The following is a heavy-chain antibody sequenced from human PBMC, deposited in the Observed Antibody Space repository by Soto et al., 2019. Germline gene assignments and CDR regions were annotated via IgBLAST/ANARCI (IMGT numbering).Heavy chain of an antibody. CDR3: RSSTSCYDESCVDV. J-gene: IGHJ6*02. CDR1: GYSISSGNY. V-gene: IGHV4-38-2*01. D-gene: IGHD2-2*01. Sequence: SETLSLTCAVSGYSISSGNYWAWNRQPPGRGLEWIGSLYHIGSTHYNTSLKSRVTISVDTTKNHFSLELSSVTAADTAMYHCRSSTSCYDESCVDVWRQGTMVAVSS. CDR2: LYHIGST.